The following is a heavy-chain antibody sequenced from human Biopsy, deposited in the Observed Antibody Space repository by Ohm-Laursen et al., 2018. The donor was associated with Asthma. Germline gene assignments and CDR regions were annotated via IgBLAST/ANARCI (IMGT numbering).Heavy chain of an antibody. D-gene: IGHD3-3*01. V-gene: IGHV3-30*18. CDR3: AKRRGYSDLTDFDH. Sequence: SLRLSCSAPGFVFRSHAMHWVRQAPGKGLEWVAVVSYDGGVVHYADSMKGRFTISRDNAKSTLCLQMNRLRTDDTAVYFCAKRRGYSDLTDFDHWGQGTLVTVSS. J-gene: IGHJ4*02. CDR1: GFVFRSHA. CDR2: VSYDGGVV.